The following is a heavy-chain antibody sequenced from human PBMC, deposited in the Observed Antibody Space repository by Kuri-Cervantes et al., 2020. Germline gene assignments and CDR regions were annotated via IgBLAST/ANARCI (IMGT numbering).Heavy chain of an antibody. CDR3: ARQRGLRFSEWLLWDAFDI. Sequence: KVSCKGSGYSFTSYWIGWVRQMPGKGLEWMGIIYPGDSDTRYSPSFQGQVAISADKSISTAYLQWSSLKASDTAMYYCARQRGLRFSEWLLWDAFDIWGQGTMVTVSS. CDR2: IYPGDSDT. CDR1: GYSFTSYW. D-gene: IGHD3-3*01. V-gene: IGHV5-51*01. J-gene: IGHJ3*02.